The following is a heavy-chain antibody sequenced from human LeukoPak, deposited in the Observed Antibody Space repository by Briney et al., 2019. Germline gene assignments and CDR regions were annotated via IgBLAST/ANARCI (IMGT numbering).Heavy chain of an antibody. D-gene: IGHD6-13*01. V-gene: IGHV4-34*01. CDR2: INHSGST. CDR1: GGSFSGYY. Sequence: PSETLSLTCAVYGGSFSGYYWSWIRQPPGKGLEWIGEINHSGSTNYNPSLKSRVTISVDTSKNQLSLKLSSVTAADTAVYYCARGLSYSTRNWFDPWGQGTLVTVSS. CDR3: ARGLSYSTRNWFDP. J-gene: IGHJ5*02.